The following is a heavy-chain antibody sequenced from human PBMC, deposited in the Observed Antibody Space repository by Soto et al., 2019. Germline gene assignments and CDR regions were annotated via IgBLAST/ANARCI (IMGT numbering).Heavy chain of an antibody. CDR3: ARACDYGDYPYYSGMDV. D-gene: IGHD4-17*01. J-gene: IGHJ6*02. V-gene: IGHV3-30-3*01. Sequence: QVQLVESGGGVVQPGRSLRLSCAASGFTFSSYAMHWVRQAPGKGLEWVAVISYDGSNKYYAYSVKGRFTISRDNSKNTLYLQMNSLRSEDTAVYYCARACDYGDYPYYSGMDVWGQGTTVTVSS. CDR2: ISYDGSNK. CDR1: GFTFSSYA.